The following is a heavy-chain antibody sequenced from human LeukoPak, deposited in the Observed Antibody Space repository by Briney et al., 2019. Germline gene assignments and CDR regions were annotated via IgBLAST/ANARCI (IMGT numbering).Heavy chain of an antibody. CDR1: GYTFTGYH. D-gene: IGHD2-2*01. V-gene: IGHV1-2*06. CDR2: INPNSGDT. Sequence: ASVKVSCKASGYTFTGYHMHWVRQAPGQGLEWMGRINPNSGDTNYAQKFQGRVTMTRDTSISTAYMELNRLRSDDTAVYYCARDYCSSASCLFDYWGQGTLVTVSS. CDR3: ARDYCSSASCLFDY. J-gene: IGHJ4*02.